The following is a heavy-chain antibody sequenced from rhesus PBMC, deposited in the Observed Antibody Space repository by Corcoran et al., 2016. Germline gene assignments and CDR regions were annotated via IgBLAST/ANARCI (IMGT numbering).Heavy chain of an antibody. V-gene: IGHV3S5*01. J-gene: IGHJ4*01. CDR2: YSNGGGSK. Sequence: EVQLVESGGGLVQPGGSLRLSCAASGFTFSSYGMSWVRQAPGKGLELVSYYSNGGGSKYYADSVKGRFTISRDNSKNTLSLQMNSLRAEDTAVYYCAKRGATEGGIDYWGQGVLVTVSS. CDR1: GFTFSSYG. D-gene: IGHD1-26*01. CDR3: AKRGATEGGIDY.